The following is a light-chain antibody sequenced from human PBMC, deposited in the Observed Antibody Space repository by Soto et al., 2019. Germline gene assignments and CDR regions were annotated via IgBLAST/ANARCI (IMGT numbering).Light chain of an antibody. CDR3: SSYTSSSTFGV. Sequence: QSALTQPASVSGSPGQSITISCTGTSSDVGGYNYVSWYQQHPGKAPKLMIYEVSNRPSGVSNRFSGSKSGNTASLTISGLHAEDEADYYCSSYTSSSTFGVFGTGTKVSVL. J-gene: IGLJ1*01. CDR2: EVS. V-gene: IGLV2-14*01. CDR1: SSDVGGYNY.